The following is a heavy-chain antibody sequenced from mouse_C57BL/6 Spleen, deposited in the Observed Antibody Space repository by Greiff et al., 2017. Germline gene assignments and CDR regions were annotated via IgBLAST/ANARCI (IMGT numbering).Heavy chain of an antibody. V-gene: IGHV3-1*01. D-gene: IGHD1-1*01. J-gene: IGHJ2*01. CDR3: ARDYYGSGFDY. CDR2: ISYSGST. Sequence: EVQLQESGPGMVKPSQSLSLTCTVTGYSITSGYDWHWIRHFPGNKLEWMGYISYSGSTNYNPSLKSRISITHDTSKNHFFLKLNSVTTEDTATYYCARDYYGSGFDYWGQGTTLTVSS. CDR1: GYSITSGYD.